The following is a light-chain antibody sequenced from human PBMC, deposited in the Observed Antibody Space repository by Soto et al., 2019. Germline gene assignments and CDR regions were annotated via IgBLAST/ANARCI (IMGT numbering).Light chain of an antibody. J-gene: IGKJ1*01. V-gene: IGKV3-20*01. CDR1: QSVSNDF. CDR3: QQYGSSPPRT. CDR2: GAS. Sequence: EIVLTQSPGILSLSPGERATLSCRASQSVSNDFLAWYQQKPGQAPRLLIYGASTRATDVPDRFSGSGSGADFTLTISRLEPEDFAAYYCQQYGSSPPRTFGQGTQVDIK.